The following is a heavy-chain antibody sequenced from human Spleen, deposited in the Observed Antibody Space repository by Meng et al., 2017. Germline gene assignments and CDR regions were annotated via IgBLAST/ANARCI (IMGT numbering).Heavy chain of an antibody. J-gene: IGHJ4*02. CDR3: ARARGLSTMTTFDY. Sequence: GGSLRLSCAASGFTFSSYGMHWVRQAPGKGLEWVAVIWYDGSNKYYADSVKGRFAISRDNSKNTLYLQMSSLRAEDTAVYYCARARGLSTMTTFDYWGQGTLVTVSS. CDR2: IWYDGSNK. V-gene: IGHV3-33*01. CDR1: GFTFSSYG. D-gene: IGHD1-1*01.